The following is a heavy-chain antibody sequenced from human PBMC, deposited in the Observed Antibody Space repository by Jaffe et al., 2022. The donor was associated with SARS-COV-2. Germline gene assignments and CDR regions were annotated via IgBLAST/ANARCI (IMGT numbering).Heavy chain of an antibody. Sequence: EVQVVESGGGLVQPGGSLRLSCATSAFNFRTYLLTWVRQAPGKGLEWVSSITGAGVDTYYADSVKGRFTISRDTSKSTLYLQMNSLRVEDTAVYYCGKDPVGSRSYYPTDDYWGQGTLVTVSS. D-gene: IGHD3-10*01. CDR1: AFNFRTYL. V-gene: IGHV3-23*04. J-gene: IGHJ4*02. CDR2: ITGAGVDT. CDR3: GKDPVGSRSYYPTDDY.